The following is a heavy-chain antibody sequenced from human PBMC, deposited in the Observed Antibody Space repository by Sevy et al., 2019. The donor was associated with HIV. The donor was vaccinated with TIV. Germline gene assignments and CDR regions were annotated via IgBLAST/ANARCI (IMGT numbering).Heavy chain of an antibody. CDR3: ARDNMLTANWEFDF. J-gene: IGHJ4*02. CDR2: FNPNTGGT. D-gene: IGHD3-9*01. Sequence: ASMKVSCKASGYTFTDCILQWVRQAPGQGLEWMGWFNPNTGGTQYAPKFQGRVTMTRDTSINTAYMELSSLRSDDTAVYYCARDNMLTANWEFDFWGQGSLVTVSS. V-gene: IGHV1-2*02. CDR1: GYTFTDCI.